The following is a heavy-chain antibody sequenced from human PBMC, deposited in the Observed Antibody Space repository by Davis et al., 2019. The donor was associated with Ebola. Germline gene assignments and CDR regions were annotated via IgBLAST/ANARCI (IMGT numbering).Heavy chain of an antibody. D-gene: IGHD2-15*01. V-gene: IGHV3-30*02. CDR3: AKAIYCSGGSCNLQFDY. CDR1: GFTFSTYG. J-gene: IGHJ4*02. CDR2: IHYDGSNK. Sequence: GESLKISCAASGFTFSTYGMHWVRQAPGKGLEWVAFIHYDGSNKYYADSVKGRFTISRDNSKNTLYLQMNSLRTEDTATYYCAKAIYCSGGSCNLQFDYWGQGTLVTVSS.